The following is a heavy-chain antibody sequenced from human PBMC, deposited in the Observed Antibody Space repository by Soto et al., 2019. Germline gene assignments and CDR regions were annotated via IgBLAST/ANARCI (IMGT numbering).Heavy chain of an antibody. D-gene: IGHD3-16*01. V-gene: IGHV4-39*01. CDR2: SYYDGST. J-gene: IGHJ5*01. Sequence: SETLPLTCSVSGGSITITIDYLGWIRQSPGKGLEWIGNSYYDGSTFYNPSLKSRVTISVDTSKRQFSLRVSSVTAADTAVYYCARRGSASLRNWFDSWGQGTMVTFYS. CDR3: ARRGSASLRNWFDS. CDR1: GGSITITIDY.